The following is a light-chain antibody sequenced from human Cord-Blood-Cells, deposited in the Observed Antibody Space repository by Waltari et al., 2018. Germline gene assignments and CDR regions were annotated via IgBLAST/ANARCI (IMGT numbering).Light chain of an antibody. J-gene: IGLJ3*02. CDR1: SGSIASNY. Sequence: NFMLTQPHSVSESPGKTVTLSCTRSSGSIASNYVQCYQQRPGSAPTTVSYEDNQRPSGVPDRFSGSIDSSSNSASLTISGLKTEDEADYYCQSYDSSNWVFGGGTKLTVL. V-gene: IGLV6-57*03. CDR3: QSYDSSNWV. CDR2: EDN.